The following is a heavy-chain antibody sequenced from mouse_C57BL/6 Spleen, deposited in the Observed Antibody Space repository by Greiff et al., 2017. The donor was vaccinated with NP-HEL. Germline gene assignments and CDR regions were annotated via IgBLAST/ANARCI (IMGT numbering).Heavy chain of an antibody. CDR3: ARFYYDYVYYYAMDY. CDR2: IWTGGGT. J-gene: IGHJ4*01. Sequence: VKLVESGPGLVAPSQSLSITCTVSGFSLTSYAISWVRQPPGKGLEWLGVIWTGGGTNYNSALKSRLSISKDNSKSQVFLKMNSLQTDDTARYYCARFYYDYVYYYAMDYWGQGTSVTVSS. V-gene: IGHV2-9-1*01. D-gene: IGHD2-4*01. CDR1: GFSLTSYA.